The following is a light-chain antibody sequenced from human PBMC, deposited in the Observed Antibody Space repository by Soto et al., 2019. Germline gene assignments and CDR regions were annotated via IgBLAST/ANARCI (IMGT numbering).Light chain of an antibody. CDR3: QQCFSIPPT. CDR2: AAS. V-gene: IGKV1-39*01. J-gene: IGKJ1*01. Sequence: IQSPSSLSASVGDRITITCRASHSIDNYLSWYQLKPGKAPRLLIYAASNLQRGVPSRFTGSGSGTDFTLTINNLQPDDFAVYYCQQCFSIPPTFGHGTKVDIK. CDR1: HSIDNY.